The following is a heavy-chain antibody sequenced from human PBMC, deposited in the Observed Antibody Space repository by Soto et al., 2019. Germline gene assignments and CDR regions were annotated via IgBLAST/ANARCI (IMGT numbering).Heavy chain of an antibody. D-gene: IGHD2-2*01. V-gene: IGHV3-23*01. CDR3: AIVPEVIVVVPAATPHFDD. CDR2: ISGSGGST. J-gene: IGHJ4*02. CDR1: GFTFSSYA. Sequence: EVQLLESGGGLVQPGGSLSLSCAASGFTFSSYAMSWVRQAPGKGLEWVSAISGSGGSTYYADSVKGRFTISRDNSENTLNLQMNSPMAEDRAVYYCAIVPEVIVVVPAATPHFDDWGQGALVTVSS.